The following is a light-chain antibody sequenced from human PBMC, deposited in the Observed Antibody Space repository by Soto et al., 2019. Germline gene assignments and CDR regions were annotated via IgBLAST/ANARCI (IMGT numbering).Light chain of an antibody. V-gene: IGKV3-20*01. CDR1: QSISSTY. CDR2: GAS. J-gene: IGKJ3*01. Sequence: EIVLTQSPGTLSLSPGERATLSCRARQSISSTYLAWYQQKPGQAPRLLIYGASSRATGIPDRFSGSGSGTDFTLTISRLEPEDFAVYYCQQCDTSVTFGPGTKVDFK. CDR3: QQCDTSVT.